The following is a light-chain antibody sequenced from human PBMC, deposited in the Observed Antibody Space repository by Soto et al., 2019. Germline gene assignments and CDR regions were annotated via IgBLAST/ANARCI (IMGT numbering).Light chain of an antibody. Sequence: QSVLTQSSSASASLGSSVKLTCTLSSGHSSYIIAWHQQQPGKAPRYLMKLEGSGSYNKGSGVPDRFSGSSSGADRYLTISNLQSEDEADYYCETWDSNPGVFGGGTKLTVL. CDR1: SGHSSYI. CDR2: LEGSGSY. J-gene: IGLJ3*02. CDR3: ETWDSNPGV. V-gene: IGLV4-60*03.